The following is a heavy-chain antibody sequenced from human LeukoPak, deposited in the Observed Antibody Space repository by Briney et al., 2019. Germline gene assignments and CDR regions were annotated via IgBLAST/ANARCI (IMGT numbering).Heavy chain of an antibody. D-gene: IGHD6-19*01. CDR1: GGTFTEFS. V-gene: IGHV1-69*06. CDR2: FNPIFGKA. J-gene: IGHJ4*02. CDR3: ARMGGVAGSDY. Sequence: GAPVKVSCKVFGGTFTEFSMNWGGQAPGKGLEGRGGFNPIFGKANYAQKFQGRVTITADKSTSTAYMELSSLRSEDTAVYYCARMGGVAGSDYWGQGTLVTVSS.